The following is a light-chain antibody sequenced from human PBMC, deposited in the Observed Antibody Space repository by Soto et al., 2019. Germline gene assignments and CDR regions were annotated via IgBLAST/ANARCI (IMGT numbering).Light chain of an antibody. CDR3: CSYAGSYTLV. CDR2: DVN. J-gene: IGLJ2*01. Sequence: HSALTQPRSVSGSPGQSVTISCTGTSSDVGGYNYVSWYQQHPGKAPKLMIYDVNKRPSGVPDRFSGSKSDNTASLTISGLQAEDEADYYCCSYAGSYTLVFGGGTKLTVL. V-gene: IGLV2-11*01. CDR1: SSDVGGYNY.